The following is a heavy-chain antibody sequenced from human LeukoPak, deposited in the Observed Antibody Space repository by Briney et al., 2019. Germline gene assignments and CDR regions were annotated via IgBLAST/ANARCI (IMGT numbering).Heavy chain of an antibody. CDR1: GFTFDDYA. CDR2: ISWDSGNS. J-gene: IGHJ3*02. Sequence: GRSLRLSCAASGFTFDDYAMHWVRQAPGKGLEWVSSISWDSGNSVHAGAVAGRFTISRDNAKNSLYLQMNNLRPEDTALYYCIKNLRLDLHLDTLESWGQETMVTVSS. V-gene: IGHV3-9*01. CDR3: IKNLRLDLHLDTLES. D-gene: IGHD1-7*01.